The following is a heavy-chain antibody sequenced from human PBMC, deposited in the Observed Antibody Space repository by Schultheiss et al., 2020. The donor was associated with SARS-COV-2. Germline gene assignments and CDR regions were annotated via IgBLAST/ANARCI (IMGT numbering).Heavy chain of an antibody. CDR3: ARLITGTHDY. D-gene: IGHD1-20*01. J-gene: IGHJ4*02. CDR1: GGSISSSSYY. Sequence: SETLSLTCTVSGGSISSSSYYWGWIRQPPGKGLEWVGCIYYSGSTYYNPSLKSRVTISVDTSKNQFSLKVTSVTAADTGVYYCARLITGTHDYWGQGTLVTVSS. V-gene: IGHV4-39*07. CDR2: IYYSGST.